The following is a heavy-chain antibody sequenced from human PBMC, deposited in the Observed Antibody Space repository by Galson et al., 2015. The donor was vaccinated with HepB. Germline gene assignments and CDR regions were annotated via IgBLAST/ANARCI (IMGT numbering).Heavy chain of an antibody. CDR3: ARDIFGELLFGSYYYYGMDV. D-gene: IGHD3-10*02. Sequence: SVKVSCKASGYTFTSYGISWVRQAPGQGPEWMGWISAYNGNTNYAQKLQGRVTMTTDTSTSTAYMELRSLRSDDTAVYYCARDIFGELLFGSYYYYGMDVWGQGTTVTVSS. J-gene: IGHJ6*02. CDR2: ISAYNGNT. CDR1: GYTFTSYG. V-gene: IGHV1-18*04.